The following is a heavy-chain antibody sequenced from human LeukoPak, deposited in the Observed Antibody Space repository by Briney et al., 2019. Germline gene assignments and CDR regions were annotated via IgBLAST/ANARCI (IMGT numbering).Heavy chain of an antibody. J-gene: IGHJ4*02. D-gene: IGHD4-17*01. CDR1: GFTFSNAW. CDR3: ARARYYGPGISFDY. Sequence: GGSLRLSCAASGFTFSNAWMSWVRQAPGKGLEWVANIKQDGSEKYSVDSVKGRFTISRDNAKNSLYLQMNSLRAEDTAVYYCARARYYGPGISFDYWGQGTLVTVSS. V-gene: IGHV3-7*01. CDR2: IKQDGSEK.